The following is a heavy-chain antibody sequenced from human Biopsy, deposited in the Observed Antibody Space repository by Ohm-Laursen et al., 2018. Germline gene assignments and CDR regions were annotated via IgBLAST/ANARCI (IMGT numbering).Heavy chain of an antibody. D-gene: IGHD2/OR15-2a*01. Sequence: GTLSLTCTVSGGSISSDYWSWIRQTPGKGLEWIGYIYYSGSTNYNPSLKSRVTISIDKSKNQFFLKLSSATAADTAVYYCARATNSTGWPYYYFYGMDVWGQGTTVAVSS. CDR1: GGSISSDY. J-gene: IGHJ6*02. CDR2: IYYSGST. V-gene: IGHV4-59*01. CDR3: ARATNSTGWPYYYFYGMDV.